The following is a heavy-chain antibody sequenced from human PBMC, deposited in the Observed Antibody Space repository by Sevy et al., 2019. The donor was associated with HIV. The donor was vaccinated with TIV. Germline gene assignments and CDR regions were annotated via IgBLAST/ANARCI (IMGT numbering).Heavy chain of an antibody. CDR1: GGSISSGDYY. CDR3: ARWASGYYFDY. CDR2: IYYSGST. J-gene: IGHJ4*02. V-gene: IGHV4-30-4*01. Sequence: SETLSLTCTVSGGSISSGDYYWSWIRQPPGKGLEWIGYIYYSGSTYYNPYLKSRVTISVDTSKNQFSLKLSSVTAADTAVYYCARWASGYYFDYWGQGTLVTVSS. D-gene: IGHD3-22*01.